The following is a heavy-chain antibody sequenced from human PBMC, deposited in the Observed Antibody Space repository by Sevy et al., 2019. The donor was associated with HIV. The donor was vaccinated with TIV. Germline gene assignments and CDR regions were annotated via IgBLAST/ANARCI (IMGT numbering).Heavy chain of an antibody. J-gene: IGHJ3*02. Sequence: GESLKISCKGSGYSFTSYWIGWVRQMPGKGLEWMGMIYPGDSNTRYSPSFQGQVTNSDDKSISTAYLQWSSLKASDTAMYYCARTGLELRPDAFDIWGQGTMVTVSS. CDR1: GYSFTSYW. CDR3: ARTGLELRPDAFDI. V-gene: IGHV5-51*01. CDR2: IYPGDSNT. D-gene: IGHD1-7*01.